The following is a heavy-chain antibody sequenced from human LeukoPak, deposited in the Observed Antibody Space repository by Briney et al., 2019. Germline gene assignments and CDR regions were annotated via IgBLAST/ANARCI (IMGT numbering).Heavy chain of an antibody. CDR1: GFTFSSYA. D-gene: IGHD3-22*01. V-gene: IGHV3-23*01. J-gene: IGHJ4*02. CDR2: ISGSGGST. CDR3: AREGYYYDSTGYQYYFDN. Sequence: GGSLRLSCAASGFTFSSYAMSWVRQAPGKGLEWVSAISGSGGSTYYADSVKGRFTISRDNSKSTLSLQMNSLRAEDTAVYYCAREGYYYDSTGYQYYFDNWGQGTLVTVSS.